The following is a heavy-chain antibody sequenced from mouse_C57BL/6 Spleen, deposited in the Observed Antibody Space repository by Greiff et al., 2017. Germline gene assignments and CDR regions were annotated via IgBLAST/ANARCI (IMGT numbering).Heavy chain of an antibody. Sequence: EVKLVESGGDLVKPGGSLKLSCAASGFTFSSYGMSWVRQTPDQRLEWVATISSGGSYTYYPDSVKGRFTLSRDNAKNTLYLQMSSLKSEDTAMYYGARLPSGEGGYAMDYWGQGTSVTVSS. J-gene: IGHJ4*01. CDR3: ARLPSGEGGYAMDY. V-gene: IGHV5-6*01. CDR1: GFTFSSYG. CDR2: ISSGGSYT.